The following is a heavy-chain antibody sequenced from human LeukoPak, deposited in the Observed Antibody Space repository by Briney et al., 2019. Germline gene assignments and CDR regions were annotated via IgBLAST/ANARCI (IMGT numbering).Heavy chain of an antibody. D-gene: IGHD1-1*01. CDR1: GGSFIGHY. CDR3: ARRRDWNDVLDY. CDR2: INQSGGT. J-gene: IGHJ4*02. Sequence: SETLSLTCAVYGGSFIGHYLTWVRQSTGKGLEWIGEINQSGGTNYNPSVKSRFTISVDTSKNQFSLTVTSVTAADTALYYCARRRDWNDVLDYWGQGTLVTVSS. V-gene: IGHV4-34*01.